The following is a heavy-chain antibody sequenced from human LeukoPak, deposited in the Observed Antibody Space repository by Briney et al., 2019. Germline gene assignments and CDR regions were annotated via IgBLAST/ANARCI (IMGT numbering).Heavy chain of an antibody. V-gene: IGHV3-48*04. CDR3: ARPLGSVGGSCYY. Sequence: PGGSLRLSCAASGFSFSTYNMNWVRQAPGKGLEWVSYISGSSGTIYYADSVEGRFTISRDNAKNSLYLQMDSLRAEDTAVYYCARPLGSVGGSCYYWGQGTLVTVSS. D-gene: IGHD1-26*01. CDR2: ISGSSGTI. J-gene: IGHJ4*02. CDR1: GFSFSTYN.